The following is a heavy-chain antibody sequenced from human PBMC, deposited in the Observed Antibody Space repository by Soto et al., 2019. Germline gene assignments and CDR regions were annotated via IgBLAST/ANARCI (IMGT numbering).Heavy chain of an antibody. D-gene: IGHD6-19*01. Sequence: ASVKVSCKVSGYTLTELSMHWVRQAPGKGLEWMGGFDPEDGETIYAQKFQGRVTMTEDTSTDTAYMELSSLRSEDTAVYYCATVHTWDDSGWEPRLDYWGQGTLVTVSS. CDR1: GYTLTELS. V-gene: IGHV1-24*01. CDR3: ATVHTWDDSGWEPRLDY. CDR2: FDPEDGET. J-gene: IGHJ4*02.